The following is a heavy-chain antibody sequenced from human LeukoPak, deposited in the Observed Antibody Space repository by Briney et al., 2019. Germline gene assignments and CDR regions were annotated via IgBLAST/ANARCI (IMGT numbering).Heavy chain of an antibody. V-gene: IGHV3-64D*09. D-gene: IGHD6-19*01. CDR1: GFTISSNA. J-gene: IGHJ4*02. CDR3: VTITSSSGGDY. Sequence: PGGSPRLSCSASGFTISSNAMYWVRQAPRKELENVSGISSNGGSTYYAHPAKGRFTISRDNTKCTLYLQMGSLRAEDTAVYFGVTITSSSGGDYWGQGTLVAVSS. CDR2: ISSNGGST.